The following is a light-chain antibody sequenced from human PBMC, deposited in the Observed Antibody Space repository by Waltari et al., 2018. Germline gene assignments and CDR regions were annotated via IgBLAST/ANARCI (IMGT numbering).Light chain of an antibody. CDR1: QSVLYSSNNKNY. V-gene: IGKV4-1*01. CDR2: WAS. J-gene: IGKJ5*01. CDR3: QQYYSTPT. Sequence: DTVMTQSPDSLAVSLGERAHINCKSSQSVLYSSNNKNYLAWYQQKPGQPPKLLIYWASTRESGVPDRFSGSGSGTDFTLTISSLQAEDVAVYYCQQYYSTPTFGQGTRLEIK.